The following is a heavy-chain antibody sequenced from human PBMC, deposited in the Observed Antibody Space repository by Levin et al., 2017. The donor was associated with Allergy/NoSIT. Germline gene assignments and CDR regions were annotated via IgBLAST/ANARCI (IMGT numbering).Heavy chain of an antibody. V-gene: IGHV3-7*01. J-gene: IGHJ3*02. CDR3: ARRGQHYDFWSGYYPPVGAFDI. CDR2: IKQDGSEK. D-gene: IGHD3-3*01. Sequence: GGSLRLSCAASGFTFSSYWMSWVRQAPGKGLEWVANIKQDGSEKYYVDSVKGRFTISRDNAKNSLYLQMNSLRAEDTAVYYCARRGQHYDFWSGYYPPVGAFDIWGQGTMVTVSS. CDR1: GFTFSSYW.